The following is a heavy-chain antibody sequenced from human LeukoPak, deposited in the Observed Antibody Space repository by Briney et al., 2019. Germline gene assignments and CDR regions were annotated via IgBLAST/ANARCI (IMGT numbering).Heavy chain of an antibody. Sequence: PGGSLRLSCAASGFTFDDYAMHWVRQAPGKGLEWVSGISWNSGSIDYADSVKGRFTISRDNAKNSLYLQMNSLRAEDTALYYCAKDMPIVVVPAAGSRGSYYYYYMDVWGKGTTVTVSS. V-gene: IGHV3-9*01. D-gene: IGHD2-2*01. CDR2: ISWNSGSI. J-gene: IGHJ6*03. CDR1: GFTFDDYA. CDR3: AKDMPIVVVPAAGSRGSYYYYYMDV.